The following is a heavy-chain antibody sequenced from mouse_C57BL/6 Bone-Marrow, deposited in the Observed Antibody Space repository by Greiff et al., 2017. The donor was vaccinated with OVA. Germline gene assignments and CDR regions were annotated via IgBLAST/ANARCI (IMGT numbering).Heavy chain of an antibody. V-gene: IGHV1-50*01. J-gene: IGHJ3*01. CDR2: IDPSDSYT. Sequence: QLQQPGAELVKPGASVKLSCKASGYTFTSYWMQWVKQRPGQGLEWIGEIDPSDSYTNYNQKFKGKATLTVDTSSSTAYMQLSSLTSEDSAVYYCARERDYGYIWFAYWGQGTLVTVSA. D-gene: IGHD2-2*01. CDR3: ARERDYGYIWFAY. CDR1: GYTFTSYW.